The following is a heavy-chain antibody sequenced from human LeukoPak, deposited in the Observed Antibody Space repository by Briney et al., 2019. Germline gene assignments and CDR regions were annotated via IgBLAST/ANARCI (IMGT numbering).Heavy chain of an antibody. J-gene: IGHJ4*02. CDR1: GYSISSGYY. Sequence: SETLSLTCTVSGYSISSGYYWGWIRQPPGKGLEWIGSIYYSGSTYYNPSLKSRVTISVDTSKNQFSLKLSSVTAADTAVYYCASVDSSGYGTYYFDYWGQGTLVTVSS. V-gene: IGHV4-38-2*02. CDR3: ASVDSSGYGTYYFDY. D-gene: IGHD3-22*01. CDR2: IYYSGST.